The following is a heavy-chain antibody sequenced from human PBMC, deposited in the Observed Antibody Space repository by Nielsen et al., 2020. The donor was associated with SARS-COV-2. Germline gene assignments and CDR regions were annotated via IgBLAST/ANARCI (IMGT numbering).Heavy chain of an antibody. J-gene: IGHJ2*01. V-gene: IGHV4-31*03. CDR3: ARDYRPWDWYFDL. CDR1: GGSISSGGYY. Sequence: SETLSLTCTVSGGSISSGGYYWSWIRQHPGKGLEWIGYIYYSGSTYYNPSLKSRVTISVDTSKNQFSLKLSSVTAADTAVYYCARDYRPWDWYFDLWGRGTLVTVSS. CDR2: IYYSGST. D-gene: IGHD3-16*02.